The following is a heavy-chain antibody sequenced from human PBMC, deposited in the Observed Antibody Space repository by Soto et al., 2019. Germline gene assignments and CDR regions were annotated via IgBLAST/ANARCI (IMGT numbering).Heavy chain of an antibody. CDR2: IIPILGIA. CDR1: GGTFSSYT. CDR3: ARDGVTATPLNFDY. Sequence: QVQLVQSGAEVKKPGSSVKVSCKASGGTFSSYTISWVRQAPGQGLEWMGRIIPILGIANYAQKFQGRVTITADKSTSTVYMELSSLRSEDTAVYYCARDGVTATPLNFDYWGQGSLVTVSS. D-gene: IGHD2-21*02. J-gene: IGHJ4*02. V-gene: IGHV1-69*08.